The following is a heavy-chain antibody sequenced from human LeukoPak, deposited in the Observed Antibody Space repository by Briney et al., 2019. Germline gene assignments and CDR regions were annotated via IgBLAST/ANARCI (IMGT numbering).Heavy chain of an antibody. V-gene: IGHV1-18*01. CDR2: ISAYNGNT. CDR1: GYTFTSYG. CDR3: ARDHNYYYYMDV. Sequence: ASVKVSCKASGYTFTSYGISWVRQAPGQGLEWMGWISAYNGNTNYAQKLQGRVTMTTDTTTSTAYMELRSLRSDDTAVYYCARDHNYYYYMDVWGKGTTVTVSS. J-gene: IGHJ6*03.